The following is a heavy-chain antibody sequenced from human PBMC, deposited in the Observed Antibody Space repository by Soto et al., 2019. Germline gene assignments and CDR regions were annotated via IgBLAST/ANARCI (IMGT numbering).Heavy chain of an antibody. J-gene: IGHJ4*02. CDR2: IKQDGSEK. CDR3: ARQLWFGELPFDY. CDR1: GFTFSSYW. V-gene: IGHV3-7*01. D-gene: IGHD3-10*01. Sequence: EVQLVESGGGLVQPGGSLRLSCAASGFTFSSYWMSWVRQAPGKGLEWVANIKQDGSEKYYVDSVKGRFTISRDNAKNSLYLQMNSLSAEDTAVYYCARQLWFGELPFDYWGQGTLVTVSS.